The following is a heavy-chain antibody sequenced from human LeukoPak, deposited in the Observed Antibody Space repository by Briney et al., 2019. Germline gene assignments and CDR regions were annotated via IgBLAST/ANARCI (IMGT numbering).Heavy chain of an antibody. D-gene: IGHD3-3*01. J-gene: IGHJ4*02. CDR3: ARVQSPYYDFWSGSSHFDY. CDR1: GGTFISYA. CDR2: IIPIFGTA. V-gene: IGHV1-69*13. Sequence: ASVKVSCKASGGTFISYAISWVRQAPGQGLEWMGEIIPIFGTANYAQKFQGRVTITADESTSTAYMELSSLRSEDTAVYYCARVQSPYYDFWSGSSHFDYWGQGTLVTVSS.